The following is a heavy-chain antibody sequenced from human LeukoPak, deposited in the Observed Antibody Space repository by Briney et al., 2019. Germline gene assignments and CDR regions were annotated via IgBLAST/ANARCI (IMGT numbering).Heavy chain of an antibody. D-gene: IGHD4-17*01. Sequence: GGSLRLSCAASGFTVSSNYMSWVRQAPGKGLEWVSAISGSSGLTYYADSVKGRFTISRDNSKNTLFLQMNSLRAEDTAVYYCARRGESTSYGDYRFDYWGQGTLVTVSS. CDR2: ISGSSGLT. V-gene: IGHV3-23*01. J-gene: IGHJ4*02. CDR3: ARRGESTSYGDYRFDY. CDR1: GFTVSSNY.